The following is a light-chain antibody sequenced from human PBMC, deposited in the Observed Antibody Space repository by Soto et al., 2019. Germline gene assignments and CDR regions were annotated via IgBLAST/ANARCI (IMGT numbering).Light chain of an antibody. CDR3: QQYNSYST. CDR1: QTISSW. CDR2: DAS. J-gene: IGKJ4*01. V-gene: IGKV1-5*01. Sequence: DIQRTQSPSTRSAFVGDRVTITGRARQTISSWLAWYQHKPGKAPKLLIYDASSLESGVPSRFRGSGSGTEFTLTISSLQPDDFATYYCQQYNSYSTFGGGTKVEIK.